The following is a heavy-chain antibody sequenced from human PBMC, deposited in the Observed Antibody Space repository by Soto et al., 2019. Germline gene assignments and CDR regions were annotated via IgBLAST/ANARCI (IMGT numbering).Heavy chain of an antibody. V-gene: IGHV3-23*01. J-gene: IGHJ6*02. D-gene: IGHD1-1*01. CDR3: AKERGRNRNFAMDV. Sequence: PGWSLRLSCAASGFTFSSYAMSWVRQAPGKGLEWVSAISGSGGSTYYADSVKGRFTISRDNSRNTLDLQMNTLRHEDTAVYYCAKERGRNRNFAMDVWGQGTSVTVSS. CDR1: GFTFSSYA. CDR2: ISGSGGST.